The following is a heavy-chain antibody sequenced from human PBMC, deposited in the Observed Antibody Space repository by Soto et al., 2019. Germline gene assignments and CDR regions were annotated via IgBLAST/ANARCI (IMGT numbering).Heavy chain of an antibody. CDR2: ISAYNGNT. Sequence: SLKFSFKSSGYTFTSYGISWVRQAPGQGLEWMGWISAYNGNTNYAQKLQGIVTMTTDTSTGTAYMELRSLRSDDTAVYYCARVSGGWFDPWGQGTMVTVSS. CDR1: GYTFTSYG. V-gene: IGHV1-18*04. D-gene: IGHD3-10*02. CDR3: ARVSGGWFDP. J-gene: IGHJ5*02.